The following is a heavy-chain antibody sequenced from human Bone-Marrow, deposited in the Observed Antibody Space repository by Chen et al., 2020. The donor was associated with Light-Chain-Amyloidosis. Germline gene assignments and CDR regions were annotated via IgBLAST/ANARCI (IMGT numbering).Heavy chain of an antibody. V-gene: IGHV1-18*04. CDR2: ISAYNGNT. Sequence: QIQLMQSGAEVKKPGASVKVSCRASGYRFTNYGLNWLRQAPGQGLEWMGWISAYNGNTHLAQKLQGRVTLTTDTPTSTGYMELRSLTSDATAVYYCPRSHFYESSAYFDHWGQGTQVTVPS. J-gene: IGHJ4*02. D-gene: IGHD3-22*01. CDR1: GYRFTNYG. CDR3: PRSHFYESSAYFDH.